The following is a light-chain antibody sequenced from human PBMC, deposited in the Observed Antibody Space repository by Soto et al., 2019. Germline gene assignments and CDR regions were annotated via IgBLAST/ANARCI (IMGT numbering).Light chain of an antibody. CDR2: EVS. J-gene: IGLJ1*01. CDR1: SSDVGGYNY. V-gene: IGLV2-14*01. Sequence: QSVLTQPASVSGSPGQSITISCTGTSSDVGGYNYVSWYQQHPGKAPKLMIYEVSNRPSGVSNRFSGSKSGNTASLTISGLQAEDDADYYCSSYTSSSVYVFGTGTKLTVL. CDR3: SSYTSSSVYV.